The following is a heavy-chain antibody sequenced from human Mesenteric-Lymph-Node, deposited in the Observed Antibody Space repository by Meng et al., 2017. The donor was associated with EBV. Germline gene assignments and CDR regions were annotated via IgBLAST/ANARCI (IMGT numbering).Heavy chain of an antibody. V-gene: IGHV1-3*01. CDR2: INAGNGNT. D-gene: IGHD6-19*01. CDR1: GYTFTSYA. CDR3: ARGASTSWPVDY. Sequence: QVQPVQSGVEVKKPGASVKVSCKASGYTFTSYAMHWLRQAPGQRLEWMGWINAGNGNTKYSEKFQGRVTITRDTFASTAYMELSSLRSEDTAVYYCARGASTSWPVDYWGHGTLVTVSS. J-gene: IGHJ4*01.